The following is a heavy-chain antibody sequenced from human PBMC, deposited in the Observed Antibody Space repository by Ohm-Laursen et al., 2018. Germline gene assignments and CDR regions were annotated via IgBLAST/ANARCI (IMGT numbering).Heavy chain of an antibody. CDR2: ISDSGGGT. CDR3: AKGREVSTGYALQH. V-gene: IGHV3-23*01. D-gene: IGHD3-9*01. J-gene: IGHJ1*01. Sequence: SLRLSCTASGFSFSSYAMDWVRQAPGKGLEWVSTISDSGGGTYYADSVKGRFTISRDNSKDTLYLQMNSLRAEDTAVYYCAKGREVSTGYALQHWGQGTLVTVSS. CDR1: GFSFSSYA.